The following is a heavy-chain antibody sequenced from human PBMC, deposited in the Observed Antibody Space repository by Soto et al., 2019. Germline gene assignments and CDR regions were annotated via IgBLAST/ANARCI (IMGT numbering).Heavy chain of an antibody. V-gene: IGHV4-34*01. CDR2: INHSGST. CDR1: GGSFSGYY. J-gene: IGHJ4*02. D-gene: IGHD3-16*02. CDR3: ARGMSSYDYIWGSYRQYYYFDY. Sequence: SETLSLTCAVYGGSFSGYYWSWIRQPPGKGLEWIGEINHSGSTNYNPSLKSRVTISVDTSKNQFSLKLSSVTAADTAVYYCARGMSSYDYIWGSYRQYYYFDYWGQGTLVTVSS.